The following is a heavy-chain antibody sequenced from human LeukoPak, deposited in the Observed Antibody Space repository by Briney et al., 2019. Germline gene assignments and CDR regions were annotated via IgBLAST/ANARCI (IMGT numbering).Heavy chain of an antibody. Sequence: PGRSLRLSCAASGFTFNSHGMYWVRQAPGKGLEWVAFIWHDGSAELYGDSVRGRFRISRDDSKNTLYLQMDSLRVEDTALYYCAKDHRGGWSGYFDSWGQGNLVTVSS. CDR3: AKDHRGGWSGYFDS. CDR2: IWHDGSAE. CDR1: GFTFNSHG. J-gene: IGHJ4*02. D-gene: IGHD6-19*01. V-gene: IGHV3-33*06.